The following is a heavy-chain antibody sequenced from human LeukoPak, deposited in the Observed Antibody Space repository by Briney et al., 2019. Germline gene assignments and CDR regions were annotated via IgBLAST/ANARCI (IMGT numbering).Heavy chain of an antibody. CDR2: INHDGSST. D-gene: IGHD5-24*01. CDR1: GFTFTTSW. Sequence: PGGSLRLSCATSGFTFTTSWMHWVRQAPGKGLVWVSRINHDGSSTNYADSVKGRFTISRDNAKNTVYLQMNSLRAEDTAVYYCAKSGYNRFDYWGQGTLVTVSS. J-gene: IGHJ4*02. V-gene: IGHV3-74*01. CDR3: AKSGYNRFDY.